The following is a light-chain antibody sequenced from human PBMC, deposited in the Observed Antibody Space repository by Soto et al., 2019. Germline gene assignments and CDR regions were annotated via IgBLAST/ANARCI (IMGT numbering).Light chain of an antibody. Sequence: QSVLTQPASVSRSPGQSITISCTGTSSDVGGYNYVSWYQHHPGKAPKLMIYDVSNRPSGVSNRFSGSKSGNTASLIISGLQAEDEADYYCSSYTRSSTLSTYVFGTGTKVTVL. CDR3: SSYTRSSTLSTYV. V-gene: IGLV2-14*03. J-gene: IGLJ1*01. CDR2: DVS. CDR1: SSDVGGYNY.